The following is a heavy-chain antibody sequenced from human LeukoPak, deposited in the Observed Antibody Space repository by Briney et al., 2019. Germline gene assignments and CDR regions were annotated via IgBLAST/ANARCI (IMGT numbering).Heavy chain of an antibody. CDR1: GFTFKTYT. D-gene: IGHD6-19*01. Sequence: GGSLRLSCAASGFTFKTYTMHWVRQAPGKGLVWVSRINPDGTTTSYADSVKGRFTISRDNAKDTVYLQMNSLRAEDTAVYYCARVSIGWYSFDYWGQGTLVTVSS. CDR3: ARVSIGWYSFDY. CDR2: INPDGTTT. V-gene: IGHV3-74*01. J-gene: IGHJ4*02.